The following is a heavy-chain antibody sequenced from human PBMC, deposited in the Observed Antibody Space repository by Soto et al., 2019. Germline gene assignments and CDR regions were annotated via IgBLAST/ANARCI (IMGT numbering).Heavy chain of an antibody. J-gene: IGHJ4*02. CDR1: GFTFSDYY. V-gene: IGHV3-11*01. CDR2: ISSSGSTI. Sequence: GGSLRLSCAASGFTFSDYYMSWIRQAPGKGLEWVSYISSSGSTIYYADSVKGRFTISRDNAKNSLYLQMNSLRAEDTAVYYCARDTWFRDFWSGYYPDEPFDYWGQGTLVTVSS. D-gene: IGHD3-3*01. CDR3: ARDTWFRDFWSGYYPDEPFDY.